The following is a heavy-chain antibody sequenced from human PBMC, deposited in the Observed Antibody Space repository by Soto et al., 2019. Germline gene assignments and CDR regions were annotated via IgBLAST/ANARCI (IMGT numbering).Heavy chain of an antibody. Sequence: SETLSLTCTVSGGSISSYYWSWIRQPPGKGLEWIGYTYYSGSTNYNPSLKSRVTISVDTSKNQFSLKLSSVTAADTAVYYCARGSRGNPDYWGQGTMVTVSS. CDR1: GGSISSYY. CDR3: ARGSRGNPDY. V-gene: IGHV4-59*01. D-gene: IGHD3-10*01. J-gene: IGHJ4*03. CDR2: TYYSGST.